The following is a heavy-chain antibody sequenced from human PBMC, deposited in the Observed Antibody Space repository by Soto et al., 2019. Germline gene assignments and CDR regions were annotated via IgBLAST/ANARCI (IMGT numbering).Heavy chain of an antibody. V-gene: IGHV1-18*01. Sequence: ASVKVSCKASGGTFSSSSISWVRQAPGQGLEWMGWIIAINGKTNYAQKLQGRVTMTTDTSTSTAYMELRSLRSDDTALYYCARDRGSGRFDNWGQGALVTVSS. CDR1: GGTFSSSS. J-gene: IGHJ4*02. CDR2: IIAINGKT. D-gene: IGHD3-10*01. CDR3: ARDRGSGRFDN.